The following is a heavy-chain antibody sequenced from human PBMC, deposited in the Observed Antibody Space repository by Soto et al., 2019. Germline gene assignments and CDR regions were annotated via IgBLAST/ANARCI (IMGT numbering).Heavy chain of an antibody. CDR2: MSHSGGT. D-gene: IGHD1-1*01. CDR3: ARVERGTATTVVDAFDI. Sequence: QVQLQQWGAGLLKPSETLSLTCAVYGGSVSSGSYYWSWIRQPPGKGLEWIGEMSHSGGTHFNPCLKSGVTISVDTSKNQFSLKMSFVTAADTAVYYCARVERGTATTVVDAFDIWGPGTMVTVSS. V-gene: IGHV4-34*01. CDR1: GGSVSSGSYY. J-gene: IGHJ3*02.